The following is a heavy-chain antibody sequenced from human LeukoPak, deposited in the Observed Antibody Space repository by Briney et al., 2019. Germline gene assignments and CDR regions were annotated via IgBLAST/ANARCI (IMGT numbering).Heavy chain of an antibody. D-gene: IGHD6-19*01. V-gene: IGHV7-4-1*02. CDR3: ARDGQWLPHDAFDI. CDR2: INTNTGNP. Sequence: ASVRVSCKASGYTCTSYAMNRVRQAPGQGLEWMGWINTNTGNPTYAQGFTGRFVFSLDTSVSTAYLQISSLKAEDTAVYYCARDGQWLPHDAFDIWGQGTMVTVSS. CDR1: GYTCTSYA. J-gene: IGHJ3*02.